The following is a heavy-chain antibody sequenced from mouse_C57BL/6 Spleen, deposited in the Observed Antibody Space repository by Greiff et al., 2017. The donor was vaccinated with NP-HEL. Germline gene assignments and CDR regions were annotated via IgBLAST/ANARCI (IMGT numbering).Heavy chain of an antibody. CDR1: GYSFTGYY. J-gene: IGHJ2*01. V-gene: IGHV1-42*01. Sequence: EVKVEESGPELVKPGASVKISCKASGYSFTGYYMNWVKQSPEKSLEWIGEINPSTGGTTYNQKFKAKATLTVDKSSSTAYMQLKSLTSEDSAVYYCASTGFDYWGQGTTLTVSS. CDR3: ASTGFDY. CDR2: INPSTGGT. D-gene: IGHD4-1*02.